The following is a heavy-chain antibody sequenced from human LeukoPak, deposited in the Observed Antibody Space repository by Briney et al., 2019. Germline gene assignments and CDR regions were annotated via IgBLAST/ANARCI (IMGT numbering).Heavy chain of an antibody. Sequence: GGSLRLSCAASGFILNDYGMHWVSQAPGKGLEWVADIWFDKNQHFADSVKGRFAISRDNSKNTVYLQINSLRAEDTAVYYCARDRHCVNGVCHSPPGMDVWGQGTTVTVSS. CDR2: IWFDKNQ. D-gene: IGHD2-8*01. CDR1: GFILNDYG. CDR3: ARDRHCVNGVCHSPPGMDV. J-gene: IGHJ6*02. V-gene: IGHV3-33*01.